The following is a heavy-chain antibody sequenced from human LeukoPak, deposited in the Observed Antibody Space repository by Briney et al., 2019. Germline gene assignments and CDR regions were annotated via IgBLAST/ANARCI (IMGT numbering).Heavy chain of an antibody. CDR1: RYTFTSYD. CDR2: MNPNNDNT. J-gene: IGHJ4*02. CDR3: ARDSGGGTYDFSD. Sequence: GASVKVSCKASRYTFTSYDINWVRQATGQGLEWMGWMNPNNDNTGYAQKFQGRVTMTRNTSISTAYMELISLRSEDTAVYYCARDSGGGTYDFSDWGQGTLVTVSS. D-gene: IGHD3-3*01. V-gene: IGHV1-8*01.